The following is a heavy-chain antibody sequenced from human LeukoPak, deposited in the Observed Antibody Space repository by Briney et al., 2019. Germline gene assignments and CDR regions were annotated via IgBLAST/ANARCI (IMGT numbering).Heavy chain of an antibody. V-gene: IGHV1-18*01. D-gene: IGHD3-22*01. Sequence: ASVKVSCKASGYTFTSYGISWVRQAPGQGLEWMGWISAYNGNTNYAQKLQGRVTMTTDTSTSKAYMELRSLRSDDTAVDYCARTAVYYDSSGYYYYFDYWGQGTLVTVSS. CDR1: GYTFTSYG. CDR3: ARTAVYYDSSGYYYYFDY. CDR2: ISAYNGNT. J-gene: IGHJ4*02.